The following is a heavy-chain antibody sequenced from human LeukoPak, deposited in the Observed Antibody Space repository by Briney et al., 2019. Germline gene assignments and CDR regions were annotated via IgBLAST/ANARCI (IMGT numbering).Heavy chain of an antibody. D-gene: IGHD6-19*01. V-gene: IGHV1-69*13. Sequence: SETVSHKSSVGTFRSYAIRWVRPAPGQGLEGVGGIILNFGKAKYAQQSQDRVTNTADDSTNTAYMELSSLSSEDTAVYYCARGMAGGPFLTCGQRTLVT. CDR3: ARGMAGGPFLT. CDR1: VGTFRSYA. CDR2: IILNFGKA. J-gene: IGHJ5*02.